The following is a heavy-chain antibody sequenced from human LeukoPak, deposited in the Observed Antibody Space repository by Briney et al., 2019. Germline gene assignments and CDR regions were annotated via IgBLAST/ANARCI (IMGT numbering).Heavy chain of an antibody. J-gene: IGHJ4*02. Sequence: GASLRLSCAASGFTFSSYAMSWVRQAPGKGLEWVSAISGSGGSTYYADSVKGRFTISRDNSKNTLYLQMNSLRAEDTAVYYCAKDRAPPLFYFDYWGQGTLVTVSS. CDR3: AKDRAPPLFYFDY. CDR2: ISGSGGST. D-gene: IGHD2-21*01. CDR1: GFTFSSYA. V-gene: IGHV3-23*01.